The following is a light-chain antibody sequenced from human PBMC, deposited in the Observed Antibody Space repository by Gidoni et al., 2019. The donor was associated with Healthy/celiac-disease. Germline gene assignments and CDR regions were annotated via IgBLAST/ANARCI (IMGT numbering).Light chain of an antibody. V-gene: IGKV1-39*01. CDR3: QQSYSTPPWT. CDR2: AAS. Sequence: DSQMTESPSSLSASVGDRVTITCRASQSISSYLYWYQQTPGTAPKLLNYAASSLKSGVASSIRGSGSRKDFTITISILQPEDFATYYCQQSYSTPPWTFGQGTKVEIK. CDR1: QSISSY. J-gene: IGKJ1*01.